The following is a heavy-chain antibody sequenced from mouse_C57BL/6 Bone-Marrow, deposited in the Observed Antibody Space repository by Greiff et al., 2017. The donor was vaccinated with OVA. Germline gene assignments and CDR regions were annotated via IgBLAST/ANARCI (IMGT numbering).Heavy chain of an antibody. J-gene: IGHJ3*01. V-gene: IGHV1-52*01. CDR2: IDPSDSGT. CDR1: GYTFTSYW. Sequence: QVQLQQPGAELVRPGSSVKLSCKASGYTFTSYWMHWVKQRPIQGLEWIGNIDPSDSGTHYNQKFKDKATLTVDKSSSTAYMQLSSLTSEDSAVYYCARGLLSYWGQGTLVTVSA. CDR3: ARGLLSY. D-gene: IGHD1-1*01.